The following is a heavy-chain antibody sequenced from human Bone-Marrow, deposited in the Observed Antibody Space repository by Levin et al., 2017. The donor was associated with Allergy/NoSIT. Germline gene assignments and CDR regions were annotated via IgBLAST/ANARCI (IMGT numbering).Heavy chain of an antibody. V-gene: IGHV4-34*01. Sequence: TRSRTGAVDGGSSSEDYWSWIRQSPGKGLEWIGEISHSGGTSYNPSLRSRVTILGDRSKNQLSLNLTSVTAADTAVYFCARGSMYYYDSCGPDYWGQGTLVTVSS. CDR3: ARGSMYYYDSCGPDY. CDR2: ISHSGGT. CDR1: GGSSSEDY. J-gene: IGHJ4*02. D-gene: IGHD3-22*01.